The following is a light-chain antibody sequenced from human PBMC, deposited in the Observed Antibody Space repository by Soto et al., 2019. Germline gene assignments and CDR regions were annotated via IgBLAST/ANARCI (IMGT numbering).Light chain of an antibody. J-gene: IGKJ2*01. Sequence: EIVLTQSPGTLSLSPGERATLSCRASQSVRSSYLAWYHQKPGQPPRLLIFGASNRATGIPDRFSGSESGTDFALTISGLEPEDFAVYYCQQYESSPYTFGQGTMLEIK. CDR1: QSVRSSY. CDR3: QQYESSPYT. CDR2: GAS. V-gene: IGKV3-20*01.